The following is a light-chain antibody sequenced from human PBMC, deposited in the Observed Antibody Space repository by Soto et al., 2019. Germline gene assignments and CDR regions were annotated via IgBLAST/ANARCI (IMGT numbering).Light chain of an antibody. CDR1: QNIGRY. CDR3: QQRMSLPLT. V-gene: IGKV3-11*01. Sequence: EIVLTQSPATLSLSPGERATLSCRASQNIGRYLAWYQQTPGQVPRLLIYDVSDRATGIPARFSGSGSGTDFTLTISSLEPEDFAVYFCQQRMSLPLTFGGGTKVESK. J-gene: IGKJ4*01. CDR2: DVS.